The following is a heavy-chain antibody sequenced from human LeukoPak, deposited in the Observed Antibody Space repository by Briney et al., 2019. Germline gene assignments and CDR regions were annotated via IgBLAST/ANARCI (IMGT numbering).Heavy chain of an antibody. D-gene: IGHD2-15*01. CDR1: GTSITRTY. CDR3: ARGKVVVAATFKFDY. Sequence: SETLSLTCTVSGTSITRTYWSWIRQPPGKGLEWIGEINHSGSTNYNPSLKSRVTISVDTSKNQFSLKLSSVTAADTAVYYCARGKVVVAATFKFDYWGQGTLVTVSS. CDR2: INHSGST. J-gene: IGHJ4*02. V-gene: IGHV4-34*01.